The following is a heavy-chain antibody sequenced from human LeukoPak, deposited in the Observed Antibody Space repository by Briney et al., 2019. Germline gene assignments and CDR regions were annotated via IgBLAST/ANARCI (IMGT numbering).Heavy chain of an antibody. CDR1: GYTFTGYY. V-gene: IGHV1-2*06. J-gene: IGHJ6*02. CDR3: ARTPVNWNYGSGYYVMDV. Sequence: WASVKVSCTASGYTFTGYYMHWVRQAPGQGLEWMGRINPNSGGTNYAQKFQGRVTMTRDTSISTAYMELSRLRSDDTAVYYCARTPVNWNYGSGYYVMDVWGQGTTVTVSS. D-gene: IGHD1-7*01. CDR2: INPNSGGT.